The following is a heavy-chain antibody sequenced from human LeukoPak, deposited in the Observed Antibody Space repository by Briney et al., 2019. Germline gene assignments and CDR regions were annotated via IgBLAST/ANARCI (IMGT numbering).Heavy chain of an antibody. V-gene: IGHV1-18*01. CDR1: GYTFTSYG. Sequence: GASVKVSCKASGYTFTSYGISWVRQAPGQGLEWMGWISAYNGNTNYAQKLQGRVTMTTDTSTSTAYMELRSLRSDDTAVYYCARDNLPVRGVSHGHYYYMDVWGKGTTVTVSS. D-gene: IGHD3-10*01. CDR2: ISAYNGNT. CDR3: ARDNLPVRGVSHGHYYYMDV. J-gene: IGHJ6*03.